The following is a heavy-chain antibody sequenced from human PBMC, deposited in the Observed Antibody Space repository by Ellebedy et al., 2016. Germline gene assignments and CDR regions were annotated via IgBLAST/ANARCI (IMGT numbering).Heavy chain of an antibody. CDR1: GGSISSYY. V-gene: IGHV4-59*01. D-gene: IGHD2-15*01. Sequence: SETLSLTXIVSGGSISSYYWSWIRQPPGKGLEWIGYIYHSGSTNYNPSPKSRVTISVDTSKNQFSLKLSSVTAADTAVYYCARVSSDHFDPWGQGTLVTVSS. CDR2: IYHSGST. J-gene: IGHJ5*02. CDR3: ARVSSDHFDP.